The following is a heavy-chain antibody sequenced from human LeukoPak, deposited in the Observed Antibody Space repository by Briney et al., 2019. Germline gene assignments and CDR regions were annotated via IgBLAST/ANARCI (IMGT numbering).Heavy chain of an antibody. CDR2: INHSGST. D-gene: IGHD2-21*01. V-gene: IGHV4-34*01. Sequence: SETLSLTCAVYGGSFSGYYWSWIRQPPGKGLEWIGEINHSGSTNYNPSLKSRVTISVDTSKNQFSLKLSSVTAADTAVYYCARVGDIVVALDAFDIWGQGTMVTVSS. CDR3: ARVGDIVVALDAFDI. CDR1: GGSFSGYY. J-gene: IGHJ3*02.